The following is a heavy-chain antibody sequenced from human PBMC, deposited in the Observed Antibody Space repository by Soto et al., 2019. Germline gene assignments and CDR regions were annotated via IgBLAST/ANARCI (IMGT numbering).Heavy chain of an antibody. CDR1: GGTFSSYT. Sequence: QVQLVQSGAEVKKPGSSVKVSCKASGGTFSSYTISWVRQAPGQGLEWMGRIIPILGIANYAQKFQGRVTITADKSTSTAYMELSSLRSEDTAVYYCARDLAGLYFGYFDYWGQGTLVTVSS. J-gene: IGHJ4*02. CDR2: IIPILGIA. V-gene: IGHV1-69*08. CDR3: ARDLAGLYFGYFDY. D-gene: IGHD2-8*01.